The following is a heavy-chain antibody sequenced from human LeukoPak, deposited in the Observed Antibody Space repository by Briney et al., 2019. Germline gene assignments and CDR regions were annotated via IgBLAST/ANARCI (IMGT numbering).Heavy chain of an antibody. CDR2: IIPIFGTA. V-gene: IGHV1-69*13. CDR1: GGTFSSYA. D-gene: IGHD4-23*01. Sequence: SVKVSCKASGGTFSSYAISWVRQAPGQGLEWMGGIIPIFGTANYAQKFQGRVTITADESTSTAYMELSSLRSEDTAVYYCARGVSATVVTLGYCYYGMDVWGQGTTVTVSS. J-gene: IGHJ6*02. CDR3: ARGVSATVVTLGYCYYGMDV.